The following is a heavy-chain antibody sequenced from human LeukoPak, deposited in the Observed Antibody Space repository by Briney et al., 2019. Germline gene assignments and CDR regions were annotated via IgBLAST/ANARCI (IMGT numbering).Heavy chain of an antibody. D-gene: IGHD6-19*01. Sequence: AWGSLRLSCAASGFTFSNYGMQWVRQAPGKGLEGVAFIRNDGSEKYFADSVKGRFTIARDKSKNTLYLQMNSLRPEDTDVYYCGRAGAVAGYYYMDVWGNGTPVTVSS. CDR1: GFTFSNYG. CDR2: IRNDGSEK. CDR3: GRAGAVAGYYYMDV. J-gene: IGHJ6*03. V-gene: IGHV3-30*02.